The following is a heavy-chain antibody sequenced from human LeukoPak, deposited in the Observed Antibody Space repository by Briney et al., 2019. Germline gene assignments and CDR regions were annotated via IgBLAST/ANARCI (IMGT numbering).Heavy chain of an antibody. CDR1: GFTFSSYA. D-gene: IGHD1-26*01. CDR2: ISGSGGST. Sequence: PGGSLRLSCAASGFTFSSYAMSWVRQAPGKGLEWVSAISGSGGSTYYADSVKGRFTISRDNSKNTLYLQMNSLRAEDTAVYYCASGGSYEYYFDYWGQGTLVTVSS. CDR3: ASGGSYEYYFDY. V-gene: IGHV3-23*01. J-gene: IGHJ4*02.